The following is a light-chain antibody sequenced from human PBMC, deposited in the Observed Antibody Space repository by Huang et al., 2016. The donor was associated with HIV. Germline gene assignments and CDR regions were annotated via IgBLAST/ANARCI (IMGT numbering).Light chain of an antibody. CDR2: ELS. CDR3: MQGKQLPYT. CDR1: QGLLYREKIY. Sequence: DIVMTQTPLSLSVTPGQPASISCKSSQGLLYREKIYLYWYLQKPGQSPPLLIYELSNRFSGVPDRFSGSVSPTDFTLKISRVETEDVGVYYCMQGKQLPYTFGQGTRLEIK. J-gene: IGKJ2*01. V-gene: IGKV2-29*02.